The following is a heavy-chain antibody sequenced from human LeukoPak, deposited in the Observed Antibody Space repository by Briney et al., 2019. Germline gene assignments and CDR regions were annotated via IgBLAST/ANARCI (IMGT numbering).Heavy chain of an antibody. CDR1: GGSISSGGYS. V-gene: IGHV4-30-2*01. Sequence: SETLSLTCAVSGGSISSGGYSWSWIRQPPGKGLEWIGYIYHSGSTYYNPSLKSRVTISVDRSKNQFSLKLSSVTAADTAVYYCARVGHYWFDPWGQGTLVTVS. CDR3: ARVGHYWFDP. J-gene: IGHJ5*02. CDR2: IYHSGST.